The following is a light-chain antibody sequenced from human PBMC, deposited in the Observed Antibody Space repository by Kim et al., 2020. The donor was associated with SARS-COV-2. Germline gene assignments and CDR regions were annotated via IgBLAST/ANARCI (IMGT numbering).Light chain of an antibody. J-gene: IGKJ4*01. CDR2: GAS. Sequence: PGERATLSCRASQSVSSNNLAWYQQKPGQAPRLLIYGASIRATGIPDRFSGSGSGTDFILTITRLEAEDFAVYYCQQYGRSPRVTFGGGTKVDIK. CDR3: QQYGRSPRVT. CDR1: QSVSSNN. V-gene: IGKV3-20*01.